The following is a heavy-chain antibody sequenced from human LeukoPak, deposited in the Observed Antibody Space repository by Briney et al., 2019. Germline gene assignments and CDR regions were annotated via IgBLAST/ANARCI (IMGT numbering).Heavy chain of an antibody. CDR3: SKWGDYDVLTGYYDSDF. Sequence: GGPLRLSCAASGFTFNNYAMSWVRQAPGKGLEWVSAILGSGRSAYYADSVKGRFTISRDNSKNSLFLQMNSLRVEDTALYYCSKWGDYDVLTGYYDSDFWGQGTLVTVSA. D-gene: IGHD3-9*01. CDR1: GFTFNNYA. J-gene: IGHJ4*02. CDR2: ILGSGRSA. V-gene: IGHV3-23*01.